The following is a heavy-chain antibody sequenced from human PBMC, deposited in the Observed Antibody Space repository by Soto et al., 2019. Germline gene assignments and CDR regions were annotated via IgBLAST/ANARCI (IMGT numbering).Heavy chain of an antibody. CDR1: GYTFTSYD. J-gene: IGHJ3*02. Sequence: ASVKVSCKASGYTFTSYDINWVRQATGQGLEWMGWMNPNSGNTGYAQKFQGRVTMTRNTSISTAYMELSSLRSEDTAVYYCARALILTGANAFDIWGQGTMVTVSS. CDR3: ARALILTGANAFDI. D-gene: IGHD7-27*01. CDR2: MNPNSGNT. V-gene: IGHV1-8*02.